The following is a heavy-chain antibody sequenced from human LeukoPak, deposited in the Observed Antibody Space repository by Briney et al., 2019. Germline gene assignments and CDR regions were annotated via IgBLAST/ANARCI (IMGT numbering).Heavy chain of an antibody. J-gene: IGHJ6*03. V-gene: IGHV3-9*01. Sequence: PGRSLRLSCAASGFTFDDYAMHWVRQAPGKGLEWVSGISWNSGSIGYADSVKGRFTISRDNSKNTLYLRMDSLRAEDTAVYYCAKGTSWINPYYYMDVWGTGTTVTVSS. D-gene: IGHD2-2*01. CDR2: ISWNSGSI. CDR3: AKGTSWINPYYYMDV. CDR1: GFTFDDYA.